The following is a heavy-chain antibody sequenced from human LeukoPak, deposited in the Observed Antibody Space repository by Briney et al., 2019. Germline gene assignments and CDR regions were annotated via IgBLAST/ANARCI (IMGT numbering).Heavy chain of an antibody. CDR1: GGSFSGYF. D-gene: IGHD5-24*01. CDR3: ARGWGMATTNWGY. Sequence: SETLSLTCAVYGGSFSGYFWTWIREPTGKRLEWIGEINDSRSANINPSLRSRVTVSVDTSKNQFSLRLTSVTATDTAVYYCARGWGMATTNWGYWSQGTLVTVSS. V-gene: IGHV4-34*01. CDR2: INDSRSA. J-gene: IGHJ4*02.